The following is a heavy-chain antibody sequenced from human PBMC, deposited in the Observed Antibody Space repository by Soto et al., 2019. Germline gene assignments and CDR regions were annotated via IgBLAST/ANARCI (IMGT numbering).Heavy chain of an antibody. D-gene: IGHD1-26*01. V-gene: IGHV4-59*01. CDR2: IYYSGST. CDR1: GGSINSYY. CDR3: ARRYGGNFDY. Sequence: QVQLQESGPGLLKPSETLSLTCTVSGGSINSYYWSCIRQPPGKGLEWIGYIYYSGSTNYNPSLKSRVTISVDTSKNQCSLKLSSVTAADTAVYYCARRYGGNFDYWGQGTLVTVSS. J-gene: IGHJ4*02.